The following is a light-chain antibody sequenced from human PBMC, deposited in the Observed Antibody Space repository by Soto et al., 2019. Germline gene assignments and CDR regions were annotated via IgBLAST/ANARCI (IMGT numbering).Light chain of an antibody. J-gene: IGKJ5*01. Sequence: TQSPSTLSASVGDRITLSCRASQSLTNSFIAWYQQRPGQAPRLLIYDTSSRASGIPDRFSGSGSGTDFTLTISRLETEDFAVFYCQQYGTSEIIFGQGTRLEIK. CDR1: QSLTNSF. CDR2: DTS. V-gene: IGKV3-20*01. CDR3: QQYGTSEII.